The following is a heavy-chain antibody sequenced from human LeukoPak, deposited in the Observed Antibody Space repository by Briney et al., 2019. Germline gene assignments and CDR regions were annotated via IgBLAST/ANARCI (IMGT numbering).Heavy chain of an antibody. J-gene: IGHJ1*01. Sequence: SEKVSCKASGGAFSNYAMNWVRQAPGQGLEWMGGIIPLLGTPSYAQKFQGRVTITADESTTTAYMELSSLRSEDTAVYYCARWTHGSGAGFFIHWGQGTLVTVSS. CDR3: ARWTHGSGAGFFIH. CDR2: IIPLLGTP. D-gene: IGHD3-10*01. CDR1: GGAFSNYA. V-gene: IGHV1-69*13.